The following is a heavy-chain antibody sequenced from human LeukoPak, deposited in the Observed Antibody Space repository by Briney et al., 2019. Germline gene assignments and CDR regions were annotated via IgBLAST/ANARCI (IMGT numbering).Heavy chain of an antibody. CDR1: GFTVSSNY. Sequence: GGSLRLSCAASGFTVSSNYMSWVRQAPGKGLEWVSVIYSGGSTYYADSVKGRFTISRDNSKNTLYLQMNSLRAEDTAVYYCAREHYYDSSGYYPLVDYWGQGTLVTVVS. J-gene: IGHJ4*02. CDR3: AREHYYDSSGYYPLVDY. D-gene: IGHD3-22*01. CDR2: IYSGGST. V-gene: IGHV3-66*01.